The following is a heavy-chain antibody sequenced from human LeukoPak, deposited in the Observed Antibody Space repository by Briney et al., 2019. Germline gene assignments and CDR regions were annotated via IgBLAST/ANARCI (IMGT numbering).Heavy chain of an antibody. J-gene: IGHJ4*02. D-gene: IGHD6-6*01. CDR2: IYSGGST. V-gene: IGHV3-66*01. CDR1: GFTVSSNY. CDR3: AMFYSSSSLGG. Sequence: GGSLRLSCAASGFTVSSNYMSWVRQAPGKGLEWVSVIYSGGSTYYADSVKGRFTISRDNAKNSLYLQMNSLRAEDTAVYYCAMFYSSSSLGGWGQGTLVTASS.